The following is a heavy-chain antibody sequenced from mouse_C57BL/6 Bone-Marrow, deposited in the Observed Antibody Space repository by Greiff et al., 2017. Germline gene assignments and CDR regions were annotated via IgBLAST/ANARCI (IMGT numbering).Heavy chain of an antibody. CDR1: GYTFTNYW. CDR2: IYPGGGYT. J-gene: IGHJ1*03. CDR3: ARGGPYYGSSYRYFDV. Sequence: QVQLQQSGAELVRPGTSVKMSCKASGYTFTNYWIGWAKQRPGHGLEWIGDIYPGGGYTNYNEKFKGKATLTADKSSSTAYMQFRSLTSEDSAIYYCARGGPYYGSSYRYFDVWGTGTTVTVSS. V-gene: IGHV1-63*01. D-gene: IGHD1-1*01.